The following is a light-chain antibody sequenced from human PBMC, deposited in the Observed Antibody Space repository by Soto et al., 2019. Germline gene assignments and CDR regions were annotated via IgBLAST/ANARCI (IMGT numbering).Light chain of an antibody. Sequence: DILMTQSPYALSVSPGERATINCKSSQSVFQSSTNKNYLAWYQQKPGQPPKLLIYWASTRESGVPDRFSGSGSGTDFTLTISSLQSEDVAVYYCQQYNKWPLTFGGGAKVDIK. CDR1: QSVFQSSTNKNY. J-gene: IGKJ4*01. CDR3: QQYNKWPLT. CDR2: WAS. V-gene: IGKV4-1*01.